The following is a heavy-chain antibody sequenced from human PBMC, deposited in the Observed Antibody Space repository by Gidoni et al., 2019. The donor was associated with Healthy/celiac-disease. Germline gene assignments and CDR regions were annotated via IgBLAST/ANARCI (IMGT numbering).Heavy chain of an antibody. J-gene: IGHJ6*02. CDR2: IWYDGSNK. V-gene: IGHV3-33*01. Sequence: QVQLVASGGGVVQPGRSLRLSCAASGFTFSISGMHWVRQAPGKGLEWVAVIWYDGSNKYYADSVKGRFTISRDNSKNTLYLQMNSLRAEDTAVYYCARDRLRVSSSYQGYYYYGMDVWGQGTTVTVSS. D-gene: IGHD6-13*01. CDR1: GFTFSISG. CDR3: ARDRLRVSSSYQGYYYYGMDV.